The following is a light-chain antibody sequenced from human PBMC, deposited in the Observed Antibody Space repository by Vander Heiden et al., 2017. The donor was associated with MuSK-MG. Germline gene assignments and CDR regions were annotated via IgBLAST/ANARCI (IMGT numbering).Light chain of an antibody. CDR3: CSYTTSDTYV. J-gene: IGLJ1*01. V-gene: IGLV2-14*03. CDR1: TSDVGASYNY. Sequence: QSALTQPASVSGSPGQSITISCTGTTSDVGASYNYVSWYQQYPGKAPKLMIYDVSNRPSGVSSRFSGSKSGNAASLTISGLQAEDEADYYCCSYTTSDTYVFGTGTKVT. CDR2: DVS.